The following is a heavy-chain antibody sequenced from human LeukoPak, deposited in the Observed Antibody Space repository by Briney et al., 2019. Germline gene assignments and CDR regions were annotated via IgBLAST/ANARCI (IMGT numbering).Heavy chain of an antibody. D-gene: IGHD3-10*01. CDR1: GFTFNIYA. CDR3: ARDYYGSGSTFDY. Sequence: GGSLRLSCAASGFTFNIYAIHWVRQAPGKGLKWVAVISFDGINKYYADSVKGRFTNSRDNSKNTLYLQMNSLRAEDTAVYYCARDYYGSGSTFDYWGQGTLVTVSS. CDR2: ISFDGINK. V-gene: IGHV3-30-3*01. J-gene: IGHJ4*02.